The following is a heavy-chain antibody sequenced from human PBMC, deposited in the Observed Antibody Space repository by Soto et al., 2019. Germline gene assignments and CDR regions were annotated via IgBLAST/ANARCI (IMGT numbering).Heavy chain of an antibody. J-gene: IGHJ4*02. CDR3: AKLWIQLWSDFDY. D-gene: IGHD5-18*01. CDR2: LSGSGGST. Sequence: EVQLLESGGGLVQPGGSLRLSCAASGFTFSSYAMSWVRQAPGKGLEWVSALSGSGGSTYYANSVKGRFTISRDNSKNTLYMQMNSLRAEDTAVYYCAKLWIQLWSDFDYWGQGTLVTVSS. CDR1: GFTFSSYA. V-gene: IGHV3-23*01.